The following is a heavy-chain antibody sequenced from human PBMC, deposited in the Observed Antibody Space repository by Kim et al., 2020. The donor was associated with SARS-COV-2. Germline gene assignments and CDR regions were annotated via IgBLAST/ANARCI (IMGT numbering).Heavy chain of an antibody. D-gene: IGHD3-3*01. CDR2: NT. Sequence: NTRYPLKFHGRVTLTYDASASKAYMELSSLRSEDTAVYYCASGFFKGHDYWGQGTLVTVSS. CDR3: ASGFFKGHDY. V-gene: IGHV1-3*01. J-gene: IGHJ4*02.